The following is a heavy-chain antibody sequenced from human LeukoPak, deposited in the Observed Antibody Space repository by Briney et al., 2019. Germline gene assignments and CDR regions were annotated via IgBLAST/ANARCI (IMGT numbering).Heavy chain of an antibody. D-gene: IGHD3-22*01. Sequence: ASVKVSCKASGYTFTGYYMHWVRQAPGQGLEWMGRINPNSGGTNYAQKFQGRVTMTSDTSISTAYMELSRLRSDDTAVYYCATFTYYYDSSGYYPFDYWGQGTLVTVSS. CDR3: ATFTYYYDSSGYYPFDY. J-gene: IGHJ4*02. CDR2: INPNSGGT. CDR1: GYTFTGYY. V-gene: IGHV1-2*06.